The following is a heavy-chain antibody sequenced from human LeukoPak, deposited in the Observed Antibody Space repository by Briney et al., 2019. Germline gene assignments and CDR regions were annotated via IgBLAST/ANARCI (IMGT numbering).Heavy chain of an antibody. CDR1: GFTFSSYA. CDR2: ISGSGDNT. CDR3: AKPTIFGSTFSFDY. D-gene: IGHD3-3*01. Sequence: PGGSLRLSCAASGFTFSSYAMSWVRQAPGKGLEWVSGISGSGDNTYYADSVKGRFTISRDNSKNTLYLQMNSLRAEDTAVYYCAKPTIFGSTFSFDYWGQGSLVPSPQ. J-gene: IGHJ4*02. V-gene: IGHV3-23*01.